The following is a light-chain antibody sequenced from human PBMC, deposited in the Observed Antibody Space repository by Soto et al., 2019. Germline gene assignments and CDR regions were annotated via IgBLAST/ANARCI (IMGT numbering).Light chain of an antibody. V-gene: IGKV1-5*01. CDR3: QQYNSYSRT. CDR1: QSISSW. Sequence: DIPMTKSHTTLSESVADRVTITCRASQSISSWLAWYQQKPGKAPKLLIYDASSLESGVPSRFSGSGSGTEFTLTISSLQPDDFATYYCQQYNSYSRTFGQGTKVDIK. J-gene: IGKJ1*01. CDR2: DAS.